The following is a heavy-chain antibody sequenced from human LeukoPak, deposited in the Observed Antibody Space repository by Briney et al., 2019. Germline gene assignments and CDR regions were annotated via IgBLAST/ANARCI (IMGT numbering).Heavy chain of an antibody. CDR2: ISSSSSYI. CDR3: ARAGTVVVGGYGMDG. J-gene: IGHJ6*02. D-gene: IGHD6-13*01. CDR1: GFTFSSYS. Sequence: GGSLRLSCAASGFTFSSYSMNWVRQAPGKGLEWVSSISSSSSYIYYADSVKGRFTISRDNAKNSLYLQMNSLRAEDTAVYYCARAGTVVVGGYGMDGWGQGTTVTVSS. V-gene: IGHV3-21*01.